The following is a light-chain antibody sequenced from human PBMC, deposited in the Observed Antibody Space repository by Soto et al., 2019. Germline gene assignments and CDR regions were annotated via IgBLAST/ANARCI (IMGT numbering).Light chain of an antibody. Sequence: ESMLTQSPGTLSLSPGERATLSCRASRSVSTRYITWYQQKPGQAPRLLIYGASIRATGIPDRFSGSGYGTDFTLTISRLEAEDFAVYYCQQFGDSPPAFTFGQGTKLEI. V-gene: IGKV3-20*01. CDR3: QQFGDSPPAFT. CDR1: RSVSTRY. J-gene: IGKJ2*01. CDR2: GAS.